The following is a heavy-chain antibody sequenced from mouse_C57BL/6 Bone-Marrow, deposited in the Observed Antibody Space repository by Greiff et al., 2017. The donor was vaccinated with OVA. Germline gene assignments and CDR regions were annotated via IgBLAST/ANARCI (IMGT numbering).Heavy chain of an antibody. V-gene: IGHV5-9*01. CDR2: ISGGGGNT. Sequence: EVKLMESGGGLVKPGGSLKLSCAASGFTFSSYTMSWVRQTPEKRLEWVATISGGGGNTYYPDSVKGRFTISRDNAKNTLYLQMSSLRSEDTALYYCARTRGNFYYYAMDYWGQGTSVTVSS. D-gene: IGHD2-1*01. CDR3: ARTRGNFYYYAMDY. CDR1: GFTFSSYT. J-gene: IGHJ4*01.